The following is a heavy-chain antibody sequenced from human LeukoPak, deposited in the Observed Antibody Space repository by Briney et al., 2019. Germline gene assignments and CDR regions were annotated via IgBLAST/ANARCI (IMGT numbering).Heavy chain of an antibody. Sequence: PGGSLRLSCAASGFTFDHYAMHWVRQAPGKGLEWVSGIYSGGSTYYADSVKGRFTISRDNSKNTLYLQMNSLRAEDTAEYYCARDGYYDSQGAADYWGQGTLVTVSS. CDR3: ARDGYYDSQGAADY. CDR1: GFTFDHYA. J-gene: IGHJ4*02. CDR2: IYSGGST. D-gene: IGHD3-22*01. V-gene: IGHV3-53*01.